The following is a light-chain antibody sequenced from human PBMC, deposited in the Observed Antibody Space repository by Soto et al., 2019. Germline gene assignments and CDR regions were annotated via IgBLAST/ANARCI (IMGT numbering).Light chain of an antibody. Sequence: QSVLTQPASVSRSPGQSIAISCTGTSSDVGGYNCVSWYQQHPGKAPKLMIYDVNNRPSGVSNRFSGSKSGNTASLTISGLQAEDEADYYCSSYTSSSTYVFGTGTKVTVL. CDR1: SSDVGGYNC. V-gene: IGLV2-14*01. CDR2: DVN. CDR3: SSYTSSSTYV. J-gene: IGLJ1*01.